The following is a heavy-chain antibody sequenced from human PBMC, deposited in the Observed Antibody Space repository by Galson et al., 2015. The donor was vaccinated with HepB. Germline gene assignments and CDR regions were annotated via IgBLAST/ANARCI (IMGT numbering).Heavy chain of an antibody. J-gene: IGHJ4*02. D-gene: IGHD2/OR15-2a*01. CDR3: ARGLSTTYRVDYYFDY. CDR1: GFTFSSYS. Sequence: SLRLSCAASGFTFSSYSMNWVRQAPGKGLEWVSSISSSSSYIYYADSVKGRFTISRDNAKNSLYLQMNSLRAEDTAVYYCARGLSTTYRVDYYFDYWGQGTLVTVSS. V-gene: IGHV3-21*01. CDR2: ISSSSSYI.